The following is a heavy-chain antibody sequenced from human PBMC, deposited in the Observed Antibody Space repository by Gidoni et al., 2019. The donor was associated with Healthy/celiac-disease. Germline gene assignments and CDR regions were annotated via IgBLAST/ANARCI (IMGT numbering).Heavy chain of an antibody. CDR3: ARYYGDYRVRDDAFDI. J-gene: IGHJ3*02. CDR2: IWYDGSNK. D-gene: IGHD4-17*01. V-gene: IGHV3-33*01. Sequence: VQLVESGGGVVQPGRSLRLSCAASGFTFSSYGMHWVRQAPGKGLEWVAVIWYDGSNKYYADSVKGRFTISRDNSKNTLYLQMNSLRAEDTAVYYCARYYGDYRVRDDAFDIWGQGTMVTVSS. CDR1: GFTFSSYG.